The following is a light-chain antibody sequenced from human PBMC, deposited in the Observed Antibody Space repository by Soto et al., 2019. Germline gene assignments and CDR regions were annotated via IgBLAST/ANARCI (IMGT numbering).Light chain of an antibody. Sequence: EIVMTQSPATLSVSPGEGATLSCRASQSVSSNLAWYQQKPGQAPRLLLYAASTRATGIPARFRGSGSGTEFTLTITSLQSEDFAVYYCQQYNNWPPLTFGGGTKVDIK. CDR1: QSVSSN. J-gene: IGKJ4*01. V-gene: IGKV3-15*01. CDR3: QQYNNWPPLT. CDR2: AAS.